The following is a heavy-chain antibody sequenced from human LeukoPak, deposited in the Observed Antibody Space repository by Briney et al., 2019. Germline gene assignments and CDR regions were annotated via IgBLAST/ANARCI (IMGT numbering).Heavy chain of an antibody. Sequence: PGGSLRLSCAASGFTFSTYAMSWVRQAPGKGLEWVGRIKSKTDGGTRDYAAPVKGRFTISRDDSTNTLYLQMNSLTTEDTAVYYCTSGRGFYYDTWDQGTLVTVSS. CDR3: TSGRGFYYDT. V-gene: IGHV3-15*01. J-gene: IGHJ5*02. CDR1: GFTFSTYA. D-gene: IGHD3-22*01. CDR2: IKSKTDGGTR.